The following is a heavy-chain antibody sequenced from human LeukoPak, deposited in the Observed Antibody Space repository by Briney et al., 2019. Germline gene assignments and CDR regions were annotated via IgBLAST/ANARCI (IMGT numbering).Heavy chain of an antibody. J-gene: IGHJ3*02. CDR2: IYTSGST. Sequence: SETLSLTCAVSGGSISSYYWSWIRQPAGKGLEWIGRIYTSGSTNYNPSLKSRVTMSVDTSKNQFSLKLSSVTAADTAVYYCARVIVGATLGAFDIWGQGTMVTVSS. CDR3: ARVIVGATLGAFDI. CDR1: GGSISSYY. V-gene: IGHV4-4*07. D-gene: IGHD1-26*01.